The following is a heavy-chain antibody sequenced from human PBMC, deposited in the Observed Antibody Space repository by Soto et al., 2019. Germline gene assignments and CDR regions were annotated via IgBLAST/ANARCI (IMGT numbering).Heavy chain of an antibody. J-gene: IGHJ4*02. CDR1: GVSISSGNW. CDR3: ARVVRAGSSGWYQDY. CDR2: IFHDGTA. Sequence: SETLSLTCAVSGVSISSGNWWTWVRQTPQRGLEYIGEIFHDGTANYYPSFERRVAISVDTSKNQFSLKLSSVTAADTAVYYCARVVRAGSSGWYQDYWGQGTLVTVSS. V-gene: IGHV4-4*02. D-gene: IGHD6-19*01.